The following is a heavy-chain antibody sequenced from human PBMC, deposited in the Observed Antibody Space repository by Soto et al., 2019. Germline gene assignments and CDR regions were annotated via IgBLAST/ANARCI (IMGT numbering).Heavy chain of an antibody. CDR3: ARLPGLGNNPPFDY. J-gene: IGHJ4*02. Sequence: SETLSLTCTVSGGSIRSGDYYWSWIRQAPGKGLECIGSMYYTGTTMYNPSFKSRVTMSGDTSKNQFSLSLGSVTAADTAVYYCARLPGLGNNPPFDYWGQGALVTVSS. CDR2: MYYTGTT. V-gene: IGHV4-30-4*01. CDR1: GGSIRSGDYY. D-gene: IGHD3-10*01.